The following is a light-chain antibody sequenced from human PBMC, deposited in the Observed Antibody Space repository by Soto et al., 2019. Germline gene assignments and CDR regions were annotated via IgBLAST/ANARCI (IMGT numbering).Light chain of an antibody. Sequence: QSVLTQPPSVSAAPGQKGTISCSGSSSNIGGNSVSWYQQLPGTAPKLLIYDDNKRPSGIPDRFSGSKSGTSATLGITGFQTGDEPDYYCGSWDSSLTAYVFGTGTKVTVL. CDR1: SSNIGGNS. CDR2: DDN. V-gene: IGLV1-51*01. J-gene: IGLJ1*01. CDR3: GSWDSSLTAYV.